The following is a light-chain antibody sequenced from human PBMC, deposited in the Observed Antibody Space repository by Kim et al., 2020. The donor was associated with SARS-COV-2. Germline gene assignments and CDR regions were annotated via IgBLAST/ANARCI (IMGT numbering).Light chain of an antibody. CDR1: ENINTF. CDR2: DAS. Sequence: VMTQSPDTLSVSPGERATLSCRASENINTFVAWYQQRPGQAPRLLIYDASTRATGVPARFSGGGSGTEFTLTISSLQSEDFAIYFCQEYSNWPPNTFGQGTKLEI. J-gene: IGKJ2*01. CDR3: QEYSNWPPNT. V-gene: IGKV3-15*01.